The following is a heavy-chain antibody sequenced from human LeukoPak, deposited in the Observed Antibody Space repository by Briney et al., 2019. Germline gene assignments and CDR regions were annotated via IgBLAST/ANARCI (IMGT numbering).Heavy chain of an antibody. CDR3: AKVFGSGSYYTPVGY. CDR1: GFTFSSYW. CDR2: IKQDGSEK. V-gene: IGHV3-7*01. Sequence: GGSLRLSCAASGFTFSSYWMSWVRQAPGKGLEWVANIKQDGSEKYYVDSVKGRFTISRDNAKNSLYLQMNSLRAEDTAVYYCAKVFGSGSYYTPVGYWGQGTLVTVSS. J-gene: IGHJ4*02. D-gene: IGHD3-10*01.